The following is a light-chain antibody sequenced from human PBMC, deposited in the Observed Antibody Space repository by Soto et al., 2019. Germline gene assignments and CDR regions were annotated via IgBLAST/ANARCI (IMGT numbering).Light chain of an antibody. CDR3: QVRTNWSIA. Sequence: EIVMTQPPATLSVSPCEIATLSCRAGQGVTTNFAWYQQKSGQSPRLLIYDVSIRATGVPARFSATGSGTDFTPTINNLEPEDFAVYYCQVRTNWSIAFGRGTRLEIK. CDR2: DVS. V-gene: IGKV3D-11*01. J-gene: IGKJ5*01. CDR1: QGVTTN.